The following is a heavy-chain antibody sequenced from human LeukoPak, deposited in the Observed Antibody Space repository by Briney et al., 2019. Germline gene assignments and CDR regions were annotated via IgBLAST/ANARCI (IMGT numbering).Heavy chain of an antibody. J-gene: IGHJ4*02. D-gene: IGHD2-2*01. CDR1: GFTFTSYS. Sequence: GSLRLSCAASGFTFTSYSMNWVRQAPGKGLEWVSTISGGGGSTYYADSVKGRFTISRDNSKNTLYLQVNSLRAEDTAVYYCAKDEGRCSSTSCYYPFDYWGQGALVTVSS. CDR2: ISGGGGST. CDR3: AKDEGRCSSTSCYYPFDY. V-gene: IGHV3-23*01.